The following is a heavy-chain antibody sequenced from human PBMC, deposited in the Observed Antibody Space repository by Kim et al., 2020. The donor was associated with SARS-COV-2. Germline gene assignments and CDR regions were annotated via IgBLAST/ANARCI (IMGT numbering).Heavy chain of an antibody. J-gene: IGHJ3*02. CDR1: GGSFSGYY. D-gene: IGHD5-18*01. V-gene: IGHV4-34*01. Sequence: SETLSLTCAVYGGSFSGYYWSWIRQPPGKGLEWIGEINHSGSTNYNPSLKSRVTISVDTSKNQFSLKLSSVTAADTAVYYCARVPSYGYAFDIWGQGTMVTVSS. CDR2: INHSGST. CDR3: ARVPSYGYAFDI.